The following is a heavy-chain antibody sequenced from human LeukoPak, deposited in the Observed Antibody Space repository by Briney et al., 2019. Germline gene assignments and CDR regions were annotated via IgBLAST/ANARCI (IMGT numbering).Heavy chain of an antibody. D-gene: IGHD2-15*01. CDR3: ARGSADSNDAFDI. J-gene: IGHJ3*02. CDR2: IYSGGST. CDR1: GFTVSSNY. Sequence: GGSLRLSCAAPGFTVSSNYMSWVRQAPGKGLEGGSVIYSGGSTYYADSVKGRFTISRHNSKNTLYLQMNSLRAEDTAVYYCARGSADSNDAFDIWGQGTMVTVSS. V-gene: IGHV3-53*04.